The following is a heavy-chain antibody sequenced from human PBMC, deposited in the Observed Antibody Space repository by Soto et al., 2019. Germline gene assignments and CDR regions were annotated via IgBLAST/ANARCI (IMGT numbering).Heavy chain of an antibody. CDR1: GFTFSSYS. V-gene: IGHV3-48*01. CDR3: ARIVVQAAVDY. J-gene: IGHJ4*02. CDR2: ISSSSSTI. D-gene: IGHD2-2*01. Sequence: EVQLVESGGGLVQPGGSLRLSCAASGFTFSSYSMNWVRQAPGKGLEWVSYISSSSSTIYYADSVKGRFTISRDNAKNSLYLQMNSLSAEDTAVYYCARIVVQAAVDYCGQGTLVTVSS.